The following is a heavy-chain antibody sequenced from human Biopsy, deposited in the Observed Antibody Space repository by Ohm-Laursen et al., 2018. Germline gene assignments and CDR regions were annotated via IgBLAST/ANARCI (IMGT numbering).Heavy chain of an antibody. J-gene: IGHJ2*01. CDR2: ISYNERT. Sequence: PSETLSLTCSVSGASVKTSGYFWAWIRQRPGKGLEWIGYISYNERTHYNPSLTSRLAISFDTSNNRISLQLRSVSVADTAVYYRVREPKTGTAEAWYFDLWGRGSPVTVPS. CDR1: GASVKTSGYF. CDR3: VREPKTGTAEAWYFDL. V-gene: IGHV4-31*03. D-gene: IGHD3-9*01.